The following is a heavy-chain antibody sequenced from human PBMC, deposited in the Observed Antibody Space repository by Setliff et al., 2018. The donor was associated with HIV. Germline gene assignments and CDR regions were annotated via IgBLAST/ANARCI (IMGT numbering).Heavy chain of an antibody. Sequence: SETLSLTCAVYGGSLSGYYWSWIRRPPGKGLEWIGEFNHGRSTNNNPSLKSRVTISGDTSKNQFSLKLTSVTAADTAVYYCARHYGAVKSVVTVVAKYFPHWGQGTLVT. J-gene: IGHJ1*01. V-gene: IGHV4-34*01. CDR3: ARHYGAVKSVVTVVAKYFPH. CDR2: FNHGRST. CDR1: GGSLSGYY. D-gene: IGHD2-21*02.